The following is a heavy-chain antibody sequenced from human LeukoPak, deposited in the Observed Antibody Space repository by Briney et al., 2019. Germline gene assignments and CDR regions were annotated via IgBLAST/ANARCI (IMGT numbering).Heavy chain of an antibody. CDR3: ARHSYGDAKYYYYYYMGV. Sequence: GESLKISCKGSGYSFTSYWIGWVRQLPGKGLEWMGIIYPGDSDTRYSPSFQGQVSISVDKSISTAYLQWSSLKASDTAMYYCARHSYGDAKYYYYYYMGVWGKGTTVTVSS. CDR1: GYSFTSYW. V-gene: IGHV5-51*01. CDR2: IYPGDSDT. D-gene: IGHD4-17*01. J-gene: IGHJ6*03.